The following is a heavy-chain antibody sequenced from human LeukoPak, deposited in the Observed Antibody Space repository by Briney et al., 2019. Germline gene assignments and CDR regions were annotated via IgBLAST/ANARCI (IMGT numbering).Heavy chain of an antibody. V-gene: IGHV1-18*01. CDR2: ISAYSGNT. J-gene: IGHJ4*02. CDR1: RYTFTNYG. D-gene: IGHD3-16*02. Sequence: ASVKVSCKASRYTFTNYGFSWVRQAPGQGLEWMGWISAYSGNTNYAQNLQGRVTMTTDTSTTTAYMELRSLRSDDTAVYYCARGLGSYPEIPLDYWGQGTLVTVSS. CDR3: ARGLGSYPEIPLDY.